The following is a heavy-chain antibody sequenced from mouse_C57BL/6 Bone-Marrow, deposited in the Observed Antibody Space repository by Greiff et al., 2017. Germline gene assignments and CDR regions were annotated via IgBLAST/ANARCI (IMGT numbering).Heavy chain of an antibody. CDR1: GYTFTSYW. Sequence: VKLKQPGAELVMPGASVKLSCKASGYTFTSYWMHWVKQRPGQGLEWIGEIDPSDSYTNYNQKFKGKSTLTVDKSSSTAYMQLSSLTSEDSAVYYCVSSYYYGSSYWFAYWGQGTLVTVSA. J-gene: IGHJ3*01. D-gene: IGHD1-1*01. CDR3: VSSYYYGSSYWFAY. CDR2: IDPSDSYT. V-gene: IGHV1-69*01.